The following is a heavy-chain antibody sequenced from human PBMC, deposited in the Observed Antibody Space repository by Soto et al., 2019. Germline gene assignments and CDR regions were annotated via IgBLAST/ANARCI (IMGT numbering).Heavy chain of an antibody. CDR3: ARLDACCGGDCYNINAFDI. D-gene: IGHD2-21*01. CDR2: IYPGDSDT. Sequence: GESLKISCKGSGYSFTSYWLGWVRQMPGKGLEWMGIIYPGDSDTRYSPSFQGQVTISADKSISTAYLQWSSLKASDTAMYYCARLDACCGGDCYNINAFDIWGQGTMVNVSS. V-gene: IGHV5-51*01. CDR1: GYSFTSYW. J-gene: IGHJ3*02.